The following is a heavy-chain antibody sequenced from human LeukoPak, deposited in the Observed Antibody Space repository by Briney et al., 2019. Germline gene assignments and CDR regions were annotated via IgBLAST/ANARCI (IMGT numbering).Heavy chain of an antibody. Sequence: ASVKVSCKVSGYTLTELSMHWVRQAPGKGLEWMGGFDPEDGETIYAQKFQGRVTMTEDTSTDTAYMELSSLRSEDTAVYYCATRLAYYYGSGSYVGGNWFDPWGQGTLVTVSS. J-gene: IGHJ5*02. D-gene: IGHD3-10*01. CDR2: FDPEDGET. CDR3: ATRLAYYYGSGSYVGGNWFDP. CDR1: GYTLTELS. V-gene: IGHV1-24*01.